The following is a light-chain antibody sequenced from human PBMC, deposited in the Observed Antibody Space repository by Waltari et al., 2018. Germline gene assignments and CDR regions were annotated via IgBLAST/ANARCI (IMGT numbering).Light chain of an antibody. Sequence: EIVMTQSPATLSVSPGERATLSCRASQTIRDNLAWYQQKPGQAPRLLIYGASIRATSIPAGFTGGGSGTEFTLTISSLQSEDFAVYYCQQYNNWPLTFGGGTKVEIK. CDR1: QTIRDN. J-gene: IGKJ4*01. CDR3: QQYNNWPLT. CDR2: GAS. V-gene: IGKV3-15*01.